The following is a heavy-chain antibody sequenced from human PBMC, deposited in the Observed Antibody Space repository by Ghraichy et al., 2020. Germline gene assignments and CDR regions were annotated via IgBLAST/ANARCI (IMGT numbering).Heavy chain of an antibody. CDR1: GFSFSSYG. D-gene: IGHD3-22*01. Sequence: GGSLRLSCAASGFSFSSYGMHWVRQAPGKGLEWVAVIWYDGSNKYYADSVKGRFTISRDNSKNTLYLQMNSLRAEDTAVYYCARDHYYDAKGGPWFDPWGQGTLVTVSS. CDR2: IWYDGSNK. CDR3: ARDHYYDAKGGPWFDP. J-gene: IGHJ5*02. V-gene: IGHV3-33*01.